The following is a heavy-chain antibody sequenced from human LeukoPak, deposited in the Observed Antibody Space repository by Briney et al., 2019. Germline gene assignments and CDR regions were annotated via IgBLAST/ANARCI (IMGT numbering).Heavy chain of an antibody. CDR1: GYTFTGYY. CDR2: INPNSGGT. J-gene: IGHJ3*02. D-gene: IGHD3-10*01. CDR3: ARVLPVWIDYYGSGSLAFDI. V-gene: IGHV1-2*02. Sequence: ASVKVSCKASGYTFTGYYMHWVRQAPGQGLEWMGWINPNSGGTNYAQKLQGRVTMTTDTSTSTAYMELRSLRSDDTAVYYCARVLPVWIDYYGSGSLAFDIWGQGTMVTVSS.